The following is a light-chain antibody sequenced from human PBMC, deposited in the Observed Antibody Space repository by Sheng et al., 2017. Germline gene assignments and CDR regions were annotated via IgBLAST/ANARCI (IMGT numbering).Light chain of an antibody. CDR2: AAS. CDR1: QNLDSY. CDR3: LQYYTSPRS. V-gene: IGKV1-NL1*01. Sequence: DIQMTQSPSSLSASVGDRVTITCRASQNLDSYLAWYQQKPGKAPKLLVYAASILESGVPSRFRGSVSGTEYTLTISSLQPEDFTTYYCLQYYTSPRSFGPGTKVEIK. J-gene: IGKJ1*01.